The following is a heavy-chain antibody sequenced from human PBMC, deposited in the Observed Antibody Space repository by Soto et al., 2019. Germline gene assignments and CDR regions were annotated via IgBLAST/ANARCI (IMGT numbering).Heavy chain of an antibody. CDR3: ARTFSLGQIWFDP. D-gene: IGHD3-3*02. V-gene: IGHV4-31*03. CDR2: IYYSGST. CDR1: GGSISSGGYY. Sequence: SETLSLTCTVSGGSISSGGYYWSWIRQHPGKGLEWIGYIYYSGSTYYNPSLKSRVTISVDTSKNQFSLKLTSVTAADTAVYYCARTFSLGQIWFDPWGQGTLVTVSS. J-gene: IGHJ5*02.